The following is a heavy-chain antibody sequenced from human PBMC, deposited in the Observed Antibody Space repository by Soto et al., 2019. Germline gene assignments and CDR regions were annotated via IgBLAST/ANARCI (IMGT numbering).Heavy chain of an antibody. D-gene: IGHD2-15*01. CDR1: GYTFTGYY. V-gene: IGHV1-2*04. CDR2: INPNSGGT. J-gene: IGHJ5*02. Sequence: ASVKVSCKASGYTFTGYYMHWVRQAPGQGLEWMGWINPNSGGTNYAQKFQGWVTMTRDTSISTAYMELSRLRSDDTAVYYCAREYCSGGSCPSPEWFGPWGQRTLVTVSS. CDR3: AREYCSGGSCPSPEWFGP.